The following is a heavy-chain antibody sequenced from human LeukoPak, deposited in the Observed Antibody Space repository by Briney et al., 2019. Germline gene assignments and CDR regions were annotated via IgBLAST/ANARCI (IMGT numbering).Heavy chain of an antibody. V-gene: IGHV3-23*01. CDR1: GCTFSSYA. D-gene: IGHD6-13*01. CDR3: AKDRYRQQLVPDWFDP. Sequence: GGSLRLSCAASGCTFSSYAMSCVRQAPGKGLEWVSAISGSGGSTYYADSVKGRFTISRDNSKNTLYLQMNSLRAEDTAVYYCAKDRYRQQLVPDWFDPWGQGTLVTVSS. CDR2: ISGSGGST. J-gene: IGHJ5*02.